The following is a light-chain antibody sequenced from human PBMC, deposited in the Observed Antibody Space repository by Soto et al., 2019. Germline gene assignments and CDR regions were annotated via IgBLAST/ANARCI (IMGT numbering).Light chain of an antibody. V-gene: IGLV2-23*02. J-gene: IGLJ1*01. CDR2: EIS. Sequence: QSALTQPASVSGSPGQAITISCTGTTSDVGSYDLVSWYQQHPAKAPKIMIYEISKRPSGDSNRFSGSKSGNTASLTISGLQDEDEADYYCCSSAGGRSPYVFGTGTKLTVL. CDR1: TSDVGSYDL. CDR3: CSSAGGRSPYV.